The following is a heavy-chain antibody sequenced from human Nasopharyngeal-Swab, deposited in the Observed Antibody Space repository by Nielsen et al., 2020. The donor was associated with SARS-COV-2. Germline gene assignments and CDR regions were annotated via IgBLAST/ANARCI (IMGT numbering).Heavy chain of an antibody. CDR3: AKGDESSGIFDY. V-gene: IGHV3-23*01. CDR2: ISYTGGRT. Sequence: GESLKISCATSGFTFSSYAMSWVRQAPGKGLEWVSAISYTGGRTYYADSVKGRFTISRDNSNSTLYLQMNSLRPEDTAIYYCAKGDESSGIFDYWGQGTLVTVSS. D-gene: IGHD3-22*01. J-gene: IGHJ4*02. CDR1: GFTFSSYA.